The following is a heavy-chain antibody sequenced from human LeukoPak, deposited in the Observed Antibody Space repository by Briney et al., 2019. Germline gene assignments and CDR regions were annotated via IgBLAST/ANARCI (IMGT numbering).Heavy chain of an antibody. D-gene: IGHD5-18*01. CDR3: ANDLGWIQLNLG. CDR2: ISSSGSTI. V-gene: IGHV3-48*01. Sequence: GGSLRLSCAASGFTFSSYSMNWVRQAPGKGLEWVSYISSSGSTIYYADSVKGRFTISRDNSRNTVYLQMNSLRAEDTAVYYCANDLGWIQLNLGRGQGTLVTVSS. CDR1: GFTFSSYS. J-gene: IGHJ4*02.